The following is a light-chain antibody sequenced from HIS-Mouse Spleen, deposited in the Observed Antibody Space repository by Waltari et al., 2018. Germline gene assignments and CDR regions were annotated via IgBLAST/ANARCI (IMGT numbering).Light chain of an antibody. Sequence: SYELTQPLSVSVALGQTARITCGGNNIGSKNVHWYQQKPGQAPVLVISRVSNRPSGIPGRFSGSNSGNTATLTISRAQAGDEADYDCQVWDSSTVVFGGGTKLTVL. J-gene: IGLJ2*01. CDR3: QVWDSSTVV. V-gene: IGLV3-9*01. CDR1: NIGSKN. CDR2: RVS.